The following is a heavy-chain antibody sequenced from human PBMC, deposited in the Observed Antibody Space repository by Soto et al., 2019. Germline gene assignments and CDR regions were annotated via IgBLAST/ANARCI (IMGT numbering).Heavy chain of an antibody. Sequence: ASVKVSCKASGYTFTGYYMHWVRQAPGQGLEWMGWINPNSGGTNYAQKFQGRVTMTRDTSISTAYMELSRLRSDDTAVYYCARSPPTMVRGASKYYFDYWGQGPLVTVSS. D-gene: IGHD3-10*01. CDR3: ARSPPTMVRGASKYYFDY. CDR1: GYTFTGYY. CDR2: INPNSGGT. J-gene: IGHJ4*02. V-gene: IGHV1-2*02.